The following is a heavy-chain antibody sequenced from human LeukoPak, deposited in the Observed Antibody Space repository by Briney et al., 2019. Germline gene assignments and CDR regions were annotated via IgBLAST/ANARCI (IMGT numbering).Heavy chain of an antibody. CDR3: AKGSPSFRGGTGIDP. V-gene: IGHV3-30*02. Sequence: PGGSLRLSCAASGFTFSSYGMHWVRQAPGKGLEWVAFIRYDGSNKYYADSVKGRFTISRDNSKNTLYLQMNSLRAEDTAVYYCAKGSPSFRGGTGIDPWGQGTLVTVTS. CDR2: IRYDGSNK. J-gene: IGHJ5*02. CDR1: GFTFSSYG. D-gene: IGHD2-15*01.